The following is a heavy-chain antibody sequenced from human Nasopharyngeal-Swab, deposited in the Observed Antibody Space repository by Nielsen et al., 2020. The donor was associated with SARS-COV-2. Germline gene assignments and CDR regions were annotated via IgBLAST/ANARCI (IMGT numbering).Heavy chain of an antibody. Sequence: SLKISCAASGFTFDDYAMHWVRQAPGKGLEWVSGISWNSCSIGYADSVKGRFTISRDNAKNSLYLQMNSLRAEDTALYYCAKGEMATTLYYFDYWGQGTLVTISS. V-gene: IGHV3-9*01. CDR1: GFTFDDYA. D-gene: IGHD5-24*01. CDR2: ISWNSCSI. CDR3: AKGEMATTLYYFDY. J-gene: IGHJ4*02.